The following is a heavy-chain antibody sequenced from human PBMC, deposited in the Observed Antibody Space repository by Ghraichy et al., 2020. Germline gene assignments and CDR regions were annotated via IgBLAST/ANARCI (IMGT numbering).Heavy chain of an antibody. CDR3: ARGNDY. CDR2: ISSSSSTI. V-gene: IGHV3-48*01. CDR1: GFTFSSYS. J-gene: IGHJ4*02. Sequence: GGSLRLSCAASGFTFSSYSMNWVRQAPGKGLEWVSYISSSSSTIYYADSVKGRFTIFRDNAKNSLYLQMNSLRAEDTAVYYCARGNDYWGQGTLVTVSS.